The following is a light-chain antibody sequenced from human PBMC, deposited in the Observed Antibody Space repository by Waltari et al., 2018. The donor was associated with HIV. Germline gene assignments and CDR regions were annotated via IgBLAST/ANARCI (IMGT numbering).Light chain of an antibody. CDR3: ASLTDDNTVM. Sequence: AVTQPASVSGLPGQSTTISCTGDDSDFSLYKFVTWYQQHSGTPPILILYYVHSRASGVSDRFSGSMSGNTASLTISGLRAEDEGHYYCASLTDDNTVMFGGGTEVTVL. V-gene: IGLV2-14*03. CDR1: DSDFSLYKF. CDR2: YVH. J-gene: IGLJ3*02.